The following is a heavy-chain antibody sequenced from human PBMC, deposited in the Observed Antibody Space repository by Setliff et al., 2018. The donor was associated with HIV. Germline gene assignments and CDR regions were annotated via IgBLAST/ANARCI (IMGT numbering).Heavy chain of an antibody. CDR1: GYTFTAYY. Sequence: ASVKVSCKASGYTFTAYYIHWVRQAPGHELQLMGRIEPSSGGTNYIQKFQGRVTITRDTSIYTVYMELTGLTSDDTAMYYCATDPGYSSTWYSESFQHWGQGTVVTVSS. J-gene: IGHJ1*01. D-gene: IGHD6-13*01. V-gene: IGHV1-2*06. CDR2: IEPSSGGT. CDR3: ATDPGYSSTWYSESFQH.